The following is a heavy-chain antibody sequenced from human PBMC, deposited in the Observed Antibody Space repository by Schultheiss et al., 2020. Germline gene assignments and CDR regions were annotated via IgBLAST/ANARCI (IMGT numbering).Heavy chain of an antibody. Sequence: RGSLRLSCAASGFTFSSYWMSWVRQAPGKGLEWVANIKQDGSEKYYVDSVKGRFTISRDNAKNSLYLQMNSLRAEDTAVYYCARDKVPAAMGYYYYYGMDVWGQGTTVTVSS. J-gene: IGHJ6*02. D-gene: IGHD2-2*01. CDR3: ARDKVPAAMGYYYYYGMDV. CDR2: IKQDGSEK. V-gene: IGHV3-7*04. CDR1: GFTFSSYW.